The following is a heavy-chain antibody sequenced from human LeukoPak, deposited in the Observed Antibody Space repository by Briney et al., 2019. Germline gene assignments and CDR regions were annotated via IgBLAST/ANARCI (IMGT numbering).Heavy chain of an antibody. J-gene: IGHJ4*02. CDR3: ARHSGLYVSGSSFDH. CDR1: GGSISSYY. Sequence: SETLSLTCTVSGGSISSYYWSWIRQPPGKGLEWIGYIYYSGSTNYNPSLKSRVTISVDTSKNQFSLKLSSVTAADTAVYYCARHSGLYVSGSSFDHWGQGSLVIVSS. CDR2: IYYSGST. V-gene: IGHV4-59*01. D-gene: IGHD3-10*01.